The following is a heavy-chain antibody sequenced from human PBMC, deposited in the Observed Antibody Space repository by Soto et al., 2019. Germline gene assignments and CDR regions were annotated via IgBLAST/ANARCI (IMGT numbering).Heavy chain of an antibody. D-gene: IGHD2-15*01. CDR3: ARDRRGTTGWYYFDY. Sequence: GGSLRLSCAASGLTFSSFGMNWVRQAPGKGLEWVSYITSSSNTIYYADSVKGRFTISRDNAKNSLYLQMNSLRAEDTAVYYCARDRRGTTGWYYFDYWGQGTLVTVSS. CDR2: ITSSSNTI. V-gene: IGHV3-48*01. CDR1: GLTFSSFG. J-gene: IGHJ4*02.